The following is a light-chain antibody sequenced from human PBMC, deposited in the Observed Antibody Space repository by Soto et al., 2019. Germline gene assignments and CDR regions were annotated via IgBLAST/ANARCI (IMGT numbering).Light chain of an antibody. V-gene: IGKV3-15*01. CDR2: DAY. J-gene: IGKJ4*01. CDR3: QHYLTWPLA. Sequence: ELVLTQSPATLSVSPGESATLSCRASQGVGSTLAWYQQKPGRAPRLLIYDAYIRATGIPARFSGAGSGTEFTLTISRLRSDDFAVYYCQHYLTWPLAFGGGNRVEI. CDR1: QGVGST.